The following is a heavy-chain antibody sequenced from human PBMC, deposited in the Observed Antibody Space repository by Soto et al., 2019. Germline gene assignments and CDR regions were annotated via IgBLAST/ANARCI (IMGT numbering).Heavy chain of an antibody. V-gene: IGHV3-30*18. CDR3: AKAGAAYYDFWSGYYPFDY. Sequence: GGSLRLSCAASGFTFSSYGMHWVRQAPGKGLEWVAVISYDGSNKYYADSVKGRFTISRDNSKNTLYLQMNSLRAEDTAVYYCAKAGAAYYDFWSGYYPFDYWGQGTLVTVSS. J-gene: IGHJ4*02. CDR2: ISYDGSNK. D-gene: IGHD3-3*01. CDR1: GFTFSSYG.